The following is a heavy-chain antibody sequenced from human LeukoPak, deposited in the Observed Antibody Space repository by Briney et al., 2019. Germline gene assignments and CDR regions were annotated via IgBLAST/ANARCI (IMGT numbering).Heavy chain of an antibody. Sequence: GGSLRLSCAASGFTFSSYWMHWVRHAPGKGLVWVSRLNSDGSSTSYADSVKGRFTISRDNAKNTLYLQMNSLRAEDTAVYYCAREGVWRQQLVDYYYGMDVWGQGTTVTVSS. J-gene: IGHJ6*02. D-gene: IGHD6-13*01. CDR1: GFTFSSYW. CDR3: AREGVWRQQLVDYYYGMDV. V-gene: IGHV3-74*01. CDR2: LNSDGSST.